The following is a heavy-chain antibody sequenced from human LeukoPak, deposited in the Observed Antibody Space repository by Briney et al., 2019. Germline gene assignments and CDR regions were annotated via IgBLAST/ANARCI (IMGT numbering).Heavy chain of an antibody. CDR2: ISSSSSYI. J-gene: IGHJ2*01. CDR3: AKASGWELLRGRYFDL. Sequence: GGSLRLSCAASGFTFSSYSMNWVRQAPGKGLEWVSSISSSSSYIYYADSVKGRFTISRDNAKNSLYLQMNSLRAEDTALYYCAKASGWELLRGRYFDLWGRGTLVTVSS. V-gene: IGHV3-21*04. CDR1: GFTFSSYS. D-gene: IGHD1-26*01.